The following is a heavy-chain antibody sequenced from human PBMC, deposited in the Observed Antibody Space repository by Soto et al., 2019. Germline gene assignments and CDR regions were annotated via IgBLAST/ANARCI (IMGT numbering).Heavy chain of an antibody. V-gene: IGHV3-64*01. CDR2: ISNDGVHT. CDR1: GFTFTTYC. Sequence: GGSLRLSCVASGFTFTTYCLHWVRQAPGKGLEYLSAISNDGVHTYYANSVKGRFTVSRDNSKDTLYLHMDSLRPEDMAVYYCESGLLPWDYHSYGMDVWGQGTTVTVSS. CDR3: ESGLLPWDYHSYGMDV. J-gene: IGHJ6*02. D-gene: IGHD7-27*01.